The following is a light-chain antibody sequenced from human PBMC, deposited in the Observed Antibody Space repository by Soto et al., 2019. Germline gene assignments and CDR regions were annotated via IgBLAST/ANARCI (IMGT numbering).Light chain of an antibody. J-gene: IGKJ4*01. CDR3: QQRSNWPPGA. V-gene: IGKV3-11*01. Sequence: EIVLTQSPATLSLSPGERATLSCRASQSVSSYLAWYQQKPGQAPRLLIYDASNRATGIQARFSGSGSGTDFTLTISSLEPEDFAVYYCQQRSNWPPGAFGGGTKVEIK. CDR2: DAS. CDR1: QSVSSY.